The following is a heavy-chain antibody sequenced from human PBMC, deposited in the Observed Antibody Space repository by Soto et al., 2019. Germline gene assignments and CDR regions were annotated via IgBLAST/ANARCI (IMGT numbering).Heavy chain of an antibody. Sequence: ASVKVSCKASGYTFTDYYMHWVRQAPGQGLEWMGWINPNTGGRNYAQNFQGRVTMTRDTSISTAYMAVGGLRYHDTAVHYCVRVPSRYITQSTCFDPWGPGTLVPVSS. D-gene: IGHD3-9*01. CDR3: VRVPSRYITQSTCFDP. CDR1: GYTFTDYY. V-gene: IGHV1-2*02. J-gene: IGHJ5*02. CDR2: INPNTGGR.